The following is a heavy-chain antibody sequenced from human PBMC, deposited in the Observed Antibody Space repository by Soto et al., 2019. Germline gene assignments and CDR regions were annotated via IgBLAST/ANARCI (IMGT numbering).Heavy chain of an antibody. CDR1: GFTFSTYA. J-gene: IGHJ4*02. Sequence: GGSLRLSCAASGFTFSTYAMNWVRQAPGKGLEWVSGISTSGGSTYYADSVKGRFSISRDSSKNTLYLQMNSLRAEDTAVYYCARDGRGYSSGSRFDDWGQGTLVTVSS. D-gene: IGHD5-18*01. CDR3: ARDGRGYSSGSRFDD. V-gene: IGHV3-23*01. CDR2: ISTSGGST.